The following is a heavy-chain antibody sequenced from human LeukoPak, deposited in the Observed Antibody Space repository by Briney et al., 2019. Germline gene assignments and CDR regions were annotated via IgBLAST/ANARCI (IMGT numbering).Heavy chain of an antibody. V-gene: IGHV4-34*01. CDR2: INHSGST. CDR1: GGSFSGYY. J-gene: IGHJ5*02. Sequence: SETLSLTCDVYGGSFSGYYWSWIRQPPGKGLEWIGEINHSGSTNYNPSLKSRVTISVDTSKNQFSLKLSSVTAADTAVYYCASQIVVVPAAMGGWFDPWGQGTLVTVSS. D-gene: IGHD2-2*01. CDR3: ASQIVVVPAAMGGWFDP.